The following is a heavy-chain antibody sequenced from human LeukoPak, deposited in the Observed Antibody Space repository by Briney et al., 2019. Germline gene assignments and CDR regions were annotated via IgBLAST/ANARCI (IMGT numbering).Heavy chain of an antibody. V-gene: IGHV4-4*09. Sequence: SETLSLTCTASGGSISSYYWSWIRQPPGKGLEWIGYIYTSGSTNYNPSLKSRVTISVDTSKNQFSLKLSSVTAADTAVYYCARESGYYDSSAQRYYYYYMDVWGKGTTVTVSS. J-gene: IGHJ6*03. D-gene: IGHD3-22*01. CDR3: ARESGYYDSSAQRYYYYYMDV. CDR1: GGSISSYY. CDR2: IYTSGST.